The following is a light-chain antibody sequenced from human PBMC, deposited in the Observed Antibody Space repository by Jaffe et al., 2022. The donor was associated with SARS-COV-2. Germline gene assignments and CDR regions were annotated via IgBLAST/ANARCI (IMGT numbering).Light chain of an antibody. J-gene: IGKJ4*01. CDR2: DAS. CDR3: QQYDNFPL. V-gene: IGKV1-33*01. Sequence: DIQMTQSPSSLSASVGDRVTITCQASQDIRNYLNWYQQKPGKAPKLLIYDASNLATGVPSRFSGSGSATDFTFTISSLQPEDIATYYCQQYDNFPLFGGGTRVEIK. CDR1: QDIRNY.